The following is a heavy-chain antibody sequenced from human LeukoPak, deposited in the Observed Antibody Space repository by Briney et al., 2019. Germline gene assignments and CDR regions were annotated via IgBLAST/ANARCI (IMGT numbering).Heavy chain of an antibody. CDR1: GFTFDDYA. D-gene: IGHD6-19*01. Sequence: GRSLRLSCAASGFTFDDYAMFWVRQAPGKGLEWVSGISWDSRNIGYAASVKGRFTTSRDNGKNSLYLQMNSLRPDDTALYYCARGNRDTSAFYFYYGMDVWGPGSTVTVSS. J-gene: IGHJ6*02. CDR3: ARGNRDTSAFYFYYGMDV. CDR2: ISWDSRNI. V-gene: IGHV3-9*01.